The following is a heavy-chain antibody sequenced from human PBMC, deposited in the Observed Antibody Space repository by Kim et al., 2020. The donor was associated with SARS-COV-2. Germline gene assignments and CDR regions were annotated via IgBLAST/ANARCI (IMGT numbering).Heavy chain of an antibody. Sequence: GGSLRLSCAASGFTFSDYYMSWIRQAPGKGLEWVSYISSSSSYTNYADSVKGRFTISRDNAKNSLYLQMNSLRAEDTAVYYCARDPGETYYDILTGLETDYYGMDVWGQGTTVTVSS. CDR2: ISSSSSYT. D-gene: IGHD3-9*01. J-gene: IGHJ6*02. V-gene: IGHV3-11*06. CDR1: GFTFSDYY. CDR3: ARDPGETYYDILTGLETDYYGMDV.